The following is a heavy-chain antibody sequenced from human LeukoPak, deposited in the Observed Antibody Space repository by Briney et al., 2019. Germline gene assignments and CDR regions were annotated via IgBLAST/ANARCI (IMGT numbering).Heavy chain of an antibody. D-gene: IGHD3-3*01. V-gene: IGHV4-38-2*01. CDR2: IYHSGST. J-gene: IGHJ6*03. CDR1: GYSISSGYH. CDR3: ARRSGFNPRYYMDV. Sequence: PSETLSLTCAVSGYSISSGYHWGWIRQPPGKGLEWIGSIYHSGSTYYNPSLKSRVTISVDTSKNQFSLKLSSVTAADTAVYYCARRSGFNPRYYMDVWGKGTTVTVSS.